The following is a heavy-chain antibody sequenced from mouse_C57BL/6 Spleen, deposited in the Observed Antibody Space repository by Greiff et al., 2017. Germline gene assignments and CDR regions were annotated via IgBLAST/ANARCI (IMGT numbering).Heavy chain of an antibody. J-gene: IGHJ3*01. Sequence: EVKLEESGPGLVKPSQSLSLTCSVTGYSITSGYYWNWIRQFPGNKLEWMGYISYDGSNNYNPSLKNRISITRDTSKNQFFLKLNSVTTEDTATYYCARSGYDGYSLAYWGQGTLVTVSA. CDR2: ISYDGSN. CDR3: ARSGYDGYSLAY. D-gene: IGHD2-3*01. V-gene: IGHV3-6*01. CDR1: GYSITSGYY.